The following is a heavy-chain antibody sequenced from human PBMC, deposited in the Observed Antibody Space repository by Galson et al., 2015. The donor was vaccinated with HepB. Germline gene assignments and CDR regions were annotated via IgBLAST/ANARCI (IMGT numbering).Heavy chain of an antibody. V-gene: IGHV3-64*01. J-gene: IGHJ4*02. CDR3: ARAEQLGYLGY. CDR1: GFTFSSYA. CDR2: ISSNGGST. Sequence: SLRLSCAASGFTFSSYAMHWVRQAPGKGLEYVSAISSNGGSTYYANSVKGRFTISRDNSKNTLYLQMGSLRAEDMAVYYCARAEQLGYLGYWGQGTLVTVSS. D-gene: IGHD3-22*01.